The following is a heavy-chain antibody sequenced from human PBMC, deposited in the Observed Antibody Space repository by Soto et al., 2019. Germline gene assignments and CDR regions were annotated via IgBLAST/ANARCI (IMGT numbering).Heavy chain of an antibody. J-gene: IGHJ4*02. V-gene: IGHV1-8*01. D-gene: IGHD2-15*01. Sequence: GASVKVSCKASGYTFTNSDINWVRQAPGQGLEWMGWMNPDSGHAAYAQKFQGRVTLTTSTSTSTVYMGMRSLGSEDTAVYYCARRPHCSGGICYYGLDNWGQGTLVTVSS. CDR2: MNPDSGHA. CDR1: GYTFTNSD. CDR3: ARRPHCSGGICYYGLDN.